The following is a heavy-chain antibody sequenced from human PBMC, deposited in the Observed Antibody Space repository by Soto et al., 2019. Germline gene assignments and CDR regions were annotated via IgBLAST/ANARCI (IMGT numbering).Heavy chain of an antibody. CDR1: GGSISSGGYN. J-gene: IGHJ4*02. CDR3: ASRNIDTDSFDY. CDR2: ISYSGNT. V-gene: IGHV4-31*03. D-gene: IGHD5-12*01. Sequence: PSETLSLTCTVSGGSISSGGYNWSWIRQHPGTGLEWIGYISYSGNTYFHPSLRNRVTISLDTSKNEFSLKLNSVTAADTAVYYCASRNIDTDSFDYWGQGTLVTVSS.